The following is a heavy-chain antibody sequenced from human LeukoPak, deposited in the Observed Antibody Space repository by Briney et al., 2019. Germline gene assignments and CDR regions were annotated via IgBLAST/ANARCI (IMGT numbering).Heavy chain of an antibody. D-gene: IGHD3-16*02. J-gene: IGHJ4*02. Sequence: SQTLSLTCTVSGGSISSGSYYWSWIRQPAGKGLEWIGRIYTSGSTNYNPSLKSRVTISVDTSKNQFSLKLSSVTAADTAVYYCARGDDYVWGSYRLWGQGTLVTVSS. CDR2: IYTSGST. V-gene: IGHV4-61*02. CDR1: GGSISSGSYY. CDR3: ARGDDYVWGSYRL.